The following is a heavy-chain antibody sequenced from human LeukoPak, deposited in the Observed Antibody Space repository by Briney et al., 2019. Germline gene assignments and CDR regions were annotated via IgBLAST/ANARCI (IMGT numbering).Heavy chain of an antibody. Sequence: GRSLRLSCAASGFTFSSYGMHWVRQAPGKGLEWVAVIWYDGSNKYYADSVKGRFTISRDNSKNTLYLQMNSLRAEDTALYYCAKMGPTYTSTWYLDYWGQGTLVTVSS. CDR2: IWYDGSNK. V-gene: IGHV3-33*06. CDR1: GFTFSSYG. D-gene: IGHD6-13*01. J-gene: IGHJ4*02. CDR3: AKMGPTYTSTWYLDY.